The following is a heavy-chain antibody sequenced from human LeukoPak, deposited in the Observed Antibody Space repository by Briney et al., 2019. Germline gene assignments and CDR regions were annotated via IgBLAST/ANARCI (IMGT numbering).Heavy chain of an antibody. CDR1: GGSFSGYY. CDR2: INHSGST. Sequence: SETLSFTCAVYGGSFSGYYWSWIRQPPGKGLEWIGEINHSGSTNYNPSLKSRVTISVDTSKNQFSLKLSSVTAADTAVYYCARGKNYYDSSGYPHFDYWGQGTLVTVSS. D-gene: IGHD3-22*01. J-gene: IGHJ4*02. CDR3: ARGKNYYDSSGYPHFDY. V-gene: IGHV4-34*01.